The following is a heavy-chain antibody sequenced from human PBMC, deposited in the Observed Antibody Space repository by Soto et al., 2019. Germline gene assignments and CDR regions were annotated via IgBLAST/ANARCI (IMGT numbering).Heavy chain of an antibody. CDR3: ERDRDAYSSKGISSDPSFDY. J-gene: IGHJ4*02. Sequence: GGSLRLSCAASGFTFSTYSINWVRQAPGKGLEWISYISDNISVIYYADAVKGRFTISRDNAKNSLCLQMNSLRDEDTDVYYCERDRDAYSSKGISSDPSFDYWGQGTLVTVSS. V-gene: IGHV3-48*02. CDR2: ISDNISVI. D-gene: IGHD5-12*01. CDR1: GFTFSTYS.